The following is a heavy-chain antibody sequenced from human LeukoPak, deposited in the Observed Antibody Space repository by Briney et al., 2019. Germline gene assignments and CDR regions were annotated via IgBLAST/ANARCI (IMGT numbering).Heavy chain of an antibody. D-gene: IGHD6-13*01. V-gene: IGHV1-69*01. CDR2: IIPIFGTA. J-gene: IGHJ4*02. Sequence: ASVNVSCKASGGTFSSYAISWVRQAPGQGLEWMGGIIPIFGTANYAQKFQGRVTITADESTSTAYMELSSLRSEDTAVYYCARHGVVGFSSSWNFDYWGQGTLVTVSS. CDR1: GGTFSSYA. CDR3: ARHGVVGFSSSWNFDY.